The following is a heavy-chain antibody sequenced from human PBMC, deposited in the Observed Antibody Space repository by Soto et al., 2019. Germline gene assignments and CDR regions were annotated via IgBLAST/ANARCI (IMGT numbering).Heavy chain of an antibody. D-gene: IGHD3-3*01. CDR3: ARSPQYYTPGSSPFNY. J-gene: IGHJ4*03. V-gene: IGHV4-38-2*01. Sequence: SETLSLTCVVSSYIIESGHYWGWVRQPPGKGLEWVGSIYDSGTTYYNPSLRSRVTISADTSKNQFSLSLTSVTAADTAVYYCARSPQYYTPGSSPFNYWGPGTMVTVSS. CDR1: SYIIESGHY. CDR2: IYDSGTT.